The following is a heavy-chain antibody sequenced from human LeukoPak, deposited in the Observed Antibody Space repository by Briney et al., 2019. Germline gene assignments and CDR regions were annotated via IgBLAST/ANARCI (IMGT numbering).Heavy chain of an antibody. CDR1: GGSISSYY. Sequence: PSETLSLTCTVSGGSISSYYWSWIRQPPGKGLEWIGEINHSGSTNYNPSLKSRVTISVDTSKNQFSLKLSSVTAADTAVYYCASHRAGPTDYWGQGTLVTVSS. CDR3: ASHRAGPTDY. J-gene: IGHJ4*02. V-gene: IGHV4-34*01. CDR2: INHSGST.